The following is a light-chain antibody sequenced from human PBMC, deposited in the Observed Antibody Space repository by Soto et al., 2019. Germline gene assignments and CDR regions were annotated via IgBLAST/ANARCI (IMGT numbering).Light chain of an antibody. CDR3: QQYYSYPPWT. Sequence: AIRMTQSPSSFSASTGDRVTITCRASQGISSYLVWYQQKPGKAPKLLIYAASTLQSGVPSRFSGSGSGTDFTLTISCLQSEDFATYYCQQYYSYPPWTFGQGTKVEIK. J-gene: IGKJ1*01. CDR2: AAS. V-gene: IGKV1-8*01. CDR1: QGISSY.